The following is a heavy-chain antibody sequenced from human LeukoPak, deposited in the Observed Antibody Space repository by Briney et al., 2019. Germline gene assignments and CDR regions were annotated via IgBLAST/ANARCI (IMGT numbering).Heavy chain of an antibody. CDR2: ISYDGSNK. J-gene: IGHJ4*02. CDR1: GFTFSSYA. CDR3: ARDRSSGWYYFDY. Sequence: GGSLRLSCAAAGFTFSSYAMHWVRQAPGKGLEWVAVISYDGSNKYYADSVKGRFTISRDNSKNTLYLQMNSLRAEDTAVYYCARDRSSGWYYFDYWGQGTLFTVSS. D-gene: IGHD6-19*01. V-gene: IGHV3-30*04.